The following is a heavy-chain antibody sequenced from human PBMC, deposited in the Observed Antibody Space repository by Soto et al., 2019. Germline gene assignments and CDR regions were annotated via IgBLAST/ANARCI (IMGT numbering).Heavy chain of an antibody. Sequence: SVKVSCKASGGTFSSYAISWGRQAPGQGLEWMGGIIPIFGTANYAQKFQGRVTITADKSTSTAYMELSSLRSEDTAVYYCARANTAMALNYYYYGMDVWGQGTTVTVSS. CDR1: GGTFSSYA. CDR2: IIPIFGTA. V-gene: IGHV1-69*06. J-gene: IGHJ6*02. D-gene: IGHD5-18*01. CDR3: ARANTAMALNYYYYGMDV.